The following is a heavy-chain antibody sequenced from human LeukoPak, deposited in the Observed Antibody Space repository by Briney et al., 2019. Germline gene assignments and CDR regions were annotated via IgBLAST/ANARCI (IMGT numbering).Heavy chain of an antibody. J-gene: IGHJ4*02. Sequence: GGSLRLSCAASGFTFSSYGMHWVRQAPGKGLEWVAFIRYDGSNKYYADSVKGRFTISRDNSKNTLYLQMNSLRAEDTAVYYCAKSADRYYGSGPLDYWGQGTLVAVSS. D-gene: IGHD3-10*01. V-gene: IGHV3-30*02. CDR3: AKSADRYYGSGPLDY. CDR1: GFTFSSYG. CDR2: IRYDGSNK.